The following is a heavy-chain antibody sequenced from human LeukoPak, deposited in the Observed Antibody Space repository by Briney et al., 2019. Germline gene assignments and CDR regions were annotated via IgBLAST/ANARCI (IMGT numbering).Heavy chain of an antibody. V-gene: IGHV3-21*04. D-gene: IGHD6-19*01. CDR1: GFTFSSYS. J-gene: IGHJ4*02. Sequence: PGGSLRLSCAASGFTFSSYSMNWVRQAPGKGLEWVSSISSSSSYIYYADSVKGRFTISRDNSKNTLYLQMNSLRAEDTAVYYCASGHSSGWYGLDYWGQGTLVTVSS. CDR3: ASGHSSGWYGLDY. CDR2: ISSSSSYI.